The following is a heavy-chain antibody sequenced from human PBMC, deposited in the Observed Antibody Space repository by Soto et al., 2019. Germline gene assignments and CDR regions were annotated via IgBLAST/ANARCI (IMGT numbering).Heavy chain of an antibody. D-gene: IGHD3-22*01. Sequence: ASETLSLTCTVSGGSVSSGSYYWSWIRQPPGKGLEWIGYIYYSGSTNYNPSLKSRVTISVDTSKNQFSLKLSSVTAADTAVYYCARDRYYYDSSGYYSMHDAFDIWGQGTMVTVSS. CDR2: IYYSGST. CDR1: GGSVSSGSYY. J-gene: IGHJ3*02. V-gene: IGHV4-61*01. CDR3: ARDRYYYDSSGYYSMHDAFDI.